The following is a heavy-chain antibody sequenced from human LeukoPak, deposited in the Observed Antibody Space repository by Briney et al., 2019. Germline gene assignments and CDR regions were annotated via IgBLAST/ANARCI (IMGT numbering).Heavy chain of an antibody. CDR3: ARDGARRGYSYAS. V-gene: IGHV3-66*02. Sequence: GGSLRLSCAASGFTVSSNYMSWVRQAPGKGLEWVSVIYSGGSTYYADSVKCRFTISRDNSKNTLSLQMNSLRAEDTAVYYCARDGARRGYSYASWGQGTLVTVSS. D-gene: IGHD5-18*01. CDR1: GFTVSSNY. CDR2: IYSGGST. J-gene: IGHJ4*02.